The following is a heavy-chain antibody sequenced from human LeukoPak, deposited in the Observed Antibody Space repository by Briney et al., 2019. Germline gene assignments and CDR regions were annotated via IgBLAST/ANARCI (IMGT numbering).Heavy chain of an antibody. CDR2: INPSGGST. Sequence: ASVKVSCKASGYTFTGYYMHWVRQAPGQGLEWMGIINPSGGSTSYAQKFQGRVTMTRDMSTSTVYMELSSLRAEDTAVYYCAKEPRVGAAWVAFDYWGQGTLVTVSS. D-gene: IGHD1-26*01. V-gene: IGHV1-46*01. CDR1: GYTFTGYY. J-gene: IGHJ4*02. CDR3: AKEPRVGAAWVAFDY.